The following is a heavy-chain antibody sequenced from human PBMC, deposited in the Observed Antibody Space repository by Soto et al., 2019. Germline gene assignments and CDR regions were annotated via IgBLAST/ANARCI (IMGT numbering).Heavy chain of an antibody. Sequence: ESGGVLVQPGGSLRVSFAASGFTFITSWMNWFRQAPGKGLEGGANINGDGSEEYYVDSVRGRFTISRDNVKNSLFLQMNSLRAEDTAVYYCAAGFPPDYWGQGTLVTVSS. CDR3: AAGFPPDY. J-gene: IGHJ4*02. CDR2: INGDGSEE. D-gene: IGHD3-10*01. CDR1: GFTFITSW. V-gene: IGHV3-7*01.